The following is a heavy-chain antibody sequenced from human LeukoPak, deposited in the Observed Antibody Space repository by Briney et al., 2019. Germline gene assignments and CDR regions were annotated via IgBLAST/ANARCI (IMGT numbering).Heavy chain of an antibody. Sequence: GGSLRLSYVASGFTFSKYGMHWVRQAPGKGLQWLAIIWYDGHNNYYADSVKGRFTISRDNSKNTLFLEMNDLEAEDTAVYYCAREWGLIAVAGGPGYWGQGTLVTVSS. D-gene: IGHD2-21*01. J-gene: IGHJ4*02. CDR1: GFTFSKYG. V-gene: IGHV3-33*01. CDR2: IWYDGHNN. CDR3: AREWGLIAVAGGPGY.